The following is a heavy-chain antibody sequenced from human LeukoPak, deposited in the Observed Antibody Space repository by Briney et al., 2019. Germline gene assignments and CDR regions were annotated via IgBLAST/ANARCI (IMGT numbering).Heavy chain of an antibody. CDR3: FSTLYWGSSPDFDF. D-gene: IGHD7-27*01. V-gene: IGHV3-30-3*01. J-gene: IGHJ4*02. Sequence: GGSLRLSCAASGFTFSSYAMHWVRQAPGKGLEWVAVISYDGSNKYYADSVKGRFTISRDNSKNTLYLQMNSLRAEDTAVYYCFSTLYWGSSPDFDFWGQGTLVNVSS. CDR1: GFTFSSYA. CDR2: ISYDGSNK.